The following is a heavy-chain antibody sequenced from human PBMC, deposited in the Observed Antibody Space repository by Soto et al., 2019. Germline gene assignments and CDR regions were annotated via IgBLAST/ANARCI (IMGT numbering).Heavy chain of an antibody. J-gene: IGHJ5*02. CDR2: IYHSGST. D-gene: IGHD3-22*01. CDR3: ARGTYYYDSSGYQNWFDP. V-gene: IGHV4-30-2*01. CDR1: GGSISSGGYS. Sequence: PSETLSLTCAVSGGSISSGGYSWSWIRQPPGKGLEWIGYIYHSGSTYYNPSLKSRVTISVDRPKNQFSLKLSSVTAADTAVYYCARGTYYYDSSGYQNWFDPWGQGTLLTVSS.